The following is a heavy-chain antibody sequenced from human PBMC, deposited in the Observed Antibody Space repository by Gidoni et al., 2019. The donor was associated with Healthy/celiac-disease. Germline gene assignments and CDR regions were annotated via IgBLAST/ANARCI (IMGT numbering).Heavy chain of an antibody. Sequence: QVQLVQSGAEVKKPGASVKVSCKASGYTFTGYYMHWVRQAPGQGLEWMGWINPNRCGTNYAQKFQGRVTMTRDTSISTAYMELSRLRSDDTAVYYCARDYFSRKIRQTGVYNWFDPWGQGTLVTVSS. CDR2: INPNRCGT. CDR3: ARDYFSRKIRQTGVYNWFDP. D-gene: IGHD2-21*01. CDR1: GYTFTGYY. V-gene: IGHV1-2*02. J-gene: IGHJ5*02.